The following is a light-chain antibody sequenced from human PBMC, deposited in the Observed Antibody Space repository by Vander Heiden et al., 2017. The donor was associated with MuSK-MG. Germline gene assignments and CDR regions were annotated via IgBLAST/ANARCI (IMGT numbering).Light chain of an antibody. V-gene: IGLV3-9*01. CDR1: NIGSKN. CDR2: REN. J-gene: IGLJ2*01. Sequence: SYDLTQPLSVSVALGPTASITCGGKNIGSKNGHWYQQKPGQAPVLGCDRENYRPSGIPERLACYNAGNTAKPNAGIAQAGDEAYYYGQVWDSSAAWFVFGGGTKLTAL. CDR3: QVWDSSAAWFV.